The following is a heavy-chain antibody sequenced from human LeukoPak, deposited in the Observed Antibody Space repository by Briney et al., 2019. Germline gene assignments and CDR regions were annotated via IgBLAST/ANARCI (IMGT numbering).Heavy chain of an antibody. V-gene: IGHV3-23*01. J-gene: IGHJ4*02. CDR3: AKQARYSSSWYDPYFDY. CDR2: ISGSGGST. Sequence: KTGGSLRLSCAASGFTFSSYAMSWVRQAPGKGLEWVSAISGSGGSTYYADSVKGRFTISRDNSKNTLYLQMNSLRAEDTAVYYCAKQARYSSSWYDPYFDYWGQGTLVTVSS. D-gene: IGHD6-13*01. CDR1: GFTFSSYA.